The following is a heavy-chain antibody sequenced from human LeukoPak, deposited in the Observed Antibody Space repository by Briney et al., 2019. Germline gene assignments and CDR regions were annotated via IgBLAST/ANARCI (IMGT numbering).Heavy chain of an antibody. J-gene: IGHJ4*02. CDR2: ISYDGSNK. D-gene: IGHD3-22*01. V-gene: IGHV3-30*18. Sequence: GGSLRLSCAASGFTFSSYGMHWVRQAPGKGLEWVAVISYDGSNKYYADSVKGRFTISRDNSKNTLYLQMNSLRAEDTAVYYCANWQGDSYYYDSSGYDYWGQGTLVTVSS. CDR1: GFTFSSYG. CDR3: ANWQGDSYYYDSSGYDY.